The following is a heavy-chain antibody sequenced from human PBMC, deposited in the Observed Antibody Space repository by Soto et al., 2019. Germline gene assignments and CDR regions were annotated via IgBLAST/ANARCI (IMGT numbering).Heavy chain of an antibody. V-gene: IGHV4-4*07. D-gene: IGHD2-21*02. CDR3: ASHYGDSF. J-gene: IGHJ4*02. CDR2: IYASGTT. Sequence: SETLSLTCTVSGASISTYYWSWIRQPAGKGLEWIGRIYASGTTNYNPSLKSRVTMSVDTSKNQFSLQLDSVTAADTAVYYCASHYGDSFWGQGNLVTVSS. CDR1: GASISTYY.